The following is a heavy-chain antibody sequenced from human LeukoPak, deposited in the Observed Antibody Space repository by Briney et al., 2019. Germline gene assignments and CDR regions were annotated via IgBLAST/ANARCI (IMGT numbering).Heavy chain of an antibody. J-gene: IGHJ4*02. CDR1: GGSISSSSYY. CDR2: IYYSGST. CDR3: ARLGDTARDLFDY. Sequence: SETLSLTCTVSGGSISSSSYYWGWIRQPPGTRLEWIGSIYYSGSTYYNPSLKSRVTISVDTSKNQFSLKLSSVTAADTAVYYCARLGDTARDLFDYWGQGTLVTVSS. V-gene: IGHV4-39*01. D-gene: IGHD5-18*01.